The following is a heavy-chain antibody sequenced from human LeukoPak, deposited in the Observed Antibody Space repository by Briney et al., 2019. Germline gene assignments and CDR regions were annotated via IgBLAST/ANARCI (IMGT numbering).Heavy chain of an antibody. CDR2: MNPNSGNT. V-gene: IGHV1-8*01. D-gene: IGHD3-10*02. CDR3: ARGPVEAVFGVSTED. CDR1: GYTFTNFD. J-gene: IGHJ6*02. Sequence: GASVKVSCKASGYTFTNFDINWVRQAIGQGLEWMGWMNPNSGNTGYAQKFQGRVSTTRDTSISTAYMELSSLRSEDTAVYYCARGPVEAVFGVSTEDWGQGTTVTVSS.